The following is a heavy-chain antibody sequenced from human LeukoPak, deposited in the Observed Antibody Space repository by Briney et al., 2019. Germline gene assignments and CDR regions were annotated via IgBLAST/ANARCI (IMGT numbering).Heavy chain of an antibody. CDR2: INPNSGGT. D-gene: IGHD3-3*01. Sequence: ASVKVSCKASGYTFTGYYMHWVRQAPGQGLEWMGWINPNSGGTNYAQKFQGRVTMTRDTSISTAYMELSRLRSDDTAVYYCARGSRIRFLEWFRGEIFDYWGQGTLVTVSS. CDR3: ARGSRIRFLEWFRGEIFDY. V-gene: IGHV1-2*02. CDR1: GYTFTGYY. J-gene: IGHJ4*02.